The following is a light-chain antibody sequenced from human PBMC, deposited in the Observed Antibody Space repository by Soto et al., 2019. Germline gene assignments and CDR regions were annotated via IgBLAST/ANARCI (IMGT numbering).Light chain of an antibody. Sequence: DIQMTQSPTSLSASVGDRVTITCRASPVIRNFVAWYQQKPGKAPKLLIYAASTLQSGVRSRFSDSGSVTVFTLTPNSTQTDYGATYCCQQYSIVHVFGPGTKVDIK. CDR1: PVIRNF. J-gene: IGKJ3*01. V-gene: IGKV1-27*01. CDR3: QQYSIVHV. CDR2: AAS.